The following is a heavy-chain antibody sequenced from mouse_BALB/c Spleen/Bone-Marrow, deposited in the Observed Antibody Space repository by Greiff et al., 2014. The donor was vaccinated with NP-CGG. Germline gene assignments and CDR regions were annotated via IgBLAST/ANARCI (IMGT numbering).Heavy chain of an antibody. CDR1: GYTFTNYW. Sequence: QVQLQQPGAELVRPGTSVKISCKASGYTFTNYWLGWVKQRPGHGLAWIGDIYPGGGYTNYNEKFKGKATLTADTSSSTAYMQLSRLTSEDSAVYFCARGNGPYAMDYWGQGTSVTVSS. D-gene: IGHD1-1*02. V-gene: IGHV1-63*02. CDR2: IYPGGGYT. J-gene: IGHJ4*01. CDR3: ARGNGPYAMDY.